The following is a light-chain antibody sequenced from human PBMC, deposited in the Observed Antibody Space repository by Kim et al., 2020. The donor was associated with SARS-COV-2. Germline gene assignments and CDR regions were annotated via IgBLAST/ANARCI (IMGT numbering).Light chain of an antibody. CDR3: SSYTSSSSLV. CDR2: DVN. V-gene: IGLV2-14*03. CDR1: YNY. J-gene: IGLJ2*01. Sequence: YNYVSWYQQHPSEAPKLMIYDVNKRPSGVSNRFSASKSGNTASLTISGLQAEDESDYYCSSYTSSSSLVFGGGTQLTVL.